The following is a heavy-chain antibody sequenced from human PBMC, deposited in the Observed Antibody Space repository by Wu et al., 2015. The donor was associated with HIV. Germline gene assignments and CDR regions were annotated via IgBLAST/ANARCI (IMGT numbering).Heavy chain of an antibody. V-gene: IGHV1-8*01. CDR1: GYTFSSYD. CDR2: MNPKTGNT. D-gene: IGHD6-19*01. Sequence: QVQLVQSGAEVKKPGASVKASCTASGYTFSSYDINWVRQATGQGLEWMGWMNPKTGNTGQAQKFQGRVTLTRNTSIRTAYMELSSLRPEDTAVYYCARQRAYTSGWYIYDYWGQGTLVTVSS. CDR3: ARQRAYTSGWYIYDY. J-gene: IGHJ4*02.